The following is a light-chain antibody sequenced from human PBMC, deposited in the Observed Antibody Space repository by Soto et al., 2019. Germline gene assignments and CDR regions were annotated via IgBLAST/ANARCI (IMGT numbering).Light chain of an antibody. V-gene: IGKV1-5*01. Sequence: DIQMTQSPSTLSASVGDRVTITCRASQSISIWLAWYQQKPGKAPKLLIYDASSLESGVPSRFSGSGSVTEFTLTMRSLQPDDFATYYCQQYNSYSPRAFGQGTKVEIK. CDR1: QSISIW. CDR2: DAS. J-gene: IGKJ1*01. CDR3: QQYNSYSPRA.